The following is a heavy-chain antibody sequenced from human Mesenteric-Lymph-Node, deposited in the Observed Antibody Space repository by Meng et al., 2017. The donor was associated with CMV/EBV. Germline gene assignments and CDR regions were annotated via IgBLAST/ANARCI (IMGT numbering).Heavy chain of an antibody. CDR1: GGSISNVKYY. J-gene: IGHJ4*02. V-gene: IGHV4-39*07. CDR3: ARDLGGIDY. D-gene: IGHD3-16*01. CDR2: IYYSGST. Sequence: GSLRLSCTVSGGSISNVKYYWGWIRQPPGKGLEWIGSIYYSGSTNYNPSLKSRVTISVDTSKNQFSLKLSSVTAADTAVYYCARDLGGIDYWGQGTLVTVSS.